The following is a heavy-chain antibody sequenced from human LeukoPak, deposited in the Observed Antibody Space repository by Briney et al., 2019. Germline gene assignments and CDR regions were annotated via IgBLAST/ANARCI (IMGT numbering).Heavy chain of an antibody. D-gene: IGHD2-2*01. V-gene: IGHV3-66*04. CDR1: GFTVSSNY. J-gene: IGHJ4*02. CDR2: IYSGGST. Sequence: PGGSLRLSCAASGFTVSSNYMSWVRQAPGKGLEWVSVIYSGGSTYYADSAKGRFTISRDNSKNTLYLQMNSLRAEDTAVYYCARHRGYCSSTSCYPYYFDYRGQGTLVTVSS. CDR3: ARHRGYCSSTSCYPYYFDY.